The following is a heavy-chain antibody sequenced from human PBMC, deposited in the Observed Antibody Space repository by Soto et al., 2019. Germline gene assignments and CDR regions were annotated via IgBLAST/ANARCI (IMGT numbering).Heavy chain of an antibody. CDR3: AKCLVSTSCRNFDY. D-gene: IGHD2-2*01. V-gene: IGHV3-23*01. J-gene: IGHJ4*02. CDR2: ISGSGAGT. CDR1: GFTFSSYA. Sequence: GGSLRLSCAASGFTFSSYAMGWFRQAPGTGLEWVSRISGSGAGTDYADSVKGRFTISRDNSKNTLYLQMNSLRAEDTAVYYCAKCLVSTSCRNFDYWGQGTLVTGSS.